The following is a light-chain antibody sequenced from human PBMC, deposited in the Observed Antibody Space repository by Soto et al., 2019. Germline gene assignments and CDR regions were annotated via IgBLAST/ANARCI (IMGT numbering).Light chain of an antibody. J-gene: IGKJ2*01. CDR1: QSVLYSSNNKNY. CDR3: QQYYDPPLT. V-gene: IGKV4-1*01. CDR2: WAS. Sequence: DIVMTQSPDSLAVSLGERATINYKSSQSVLYSSNNKNYLAWYQQKPGQPPKLLIYWASTRESGVPDRFSGSGSGTDFTLTISSLQAEDVAVYYCQQYYDPPLTFGQGTKLEI.